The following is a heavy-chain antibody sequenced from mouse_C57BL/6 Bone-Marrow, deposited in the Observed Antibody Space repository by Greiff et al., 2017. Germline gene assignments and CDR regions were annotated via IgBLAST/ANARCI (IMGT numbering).Heavy chain of an antibody. J-gene: IGHJ3*01. CDR3: AGPFYSNNPFAY. Sequence: VQLQQSGAELVKPGASVKMSCKASGYTFTSYWITWVKQRPGQGLEWIGDIYPGSGSTNYNEKFKSKATLTVDTSSSTAYMQLSSLTSEDSAVYYCAGPFYSNNPFAYWGQGTLVTVSA. CDR1: GYTFTSYW. CDR2: IYPGSGST. D-gene: IGHD2-5*01. V-gene: IGHV1-55*01.